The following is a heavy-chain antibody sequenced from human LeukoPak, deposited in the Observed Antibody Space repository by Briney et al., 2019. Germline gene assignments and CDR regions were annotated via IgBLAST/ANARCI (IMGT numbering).Heavy chain of an antibody. V-gene: IGHV1-69*05. J-gene: IGHJ3*02. CDR3: ARVSHGGSYPHAFDI. D-gene: IGHD1-26*01. CDR1: GGTFSSYA. CDR2: IIPIFGTA. Sequence: SVKVSCKASGGTFSSYAISWVRQAPGQGLEWMGGIIPIFGTANYAQKFQGRVTITTDESTSTAYMELSSLRSEDTAVYYCARVSHGGSYPHAFDIWGQGTMVTVSS.